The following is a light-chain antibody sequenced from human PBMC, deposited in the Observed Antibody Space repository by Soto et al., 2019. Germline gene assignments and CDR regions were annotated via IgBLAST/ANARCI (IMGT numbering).Light chain of an antibody. J-gene: IGKJ3*01. V-gene: IGKV3-11*01. CDR3: QQRSNWL. CDR1: QSVSNY. Sequence: ENVLTHSPTTLSLSPGLRSTLSCRASQSVSNYVALYQQKPGQAPRLLIYDASNRATGIPARFSGSGSGTDFTLTISRTEPEDFAVYYCQQRSNWLFGPGTKVDIK. CDR2: DAS.